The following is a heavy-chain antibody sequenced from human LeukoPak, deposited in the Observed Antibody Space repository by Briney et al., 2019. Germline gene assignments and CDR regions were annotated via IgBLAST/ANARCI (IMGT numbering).Heavy chain of an antibody. Sequence: GGSLRLSCAASGFTFSSYAMHWVRQAPGKGLEWVAVISYDGSNKYYADSVRGRFTLSRDNSKNTLYLQMNSLRAEDTAVYYCARRGPTHDSSGYFFDYWGQGTLVTVSS. CDR3: ARRGPTHDSSGYFFDY. CDR2: ISYDGSNK. D-gene: IGHD3-22*01. CDR1: GFTFSSYA. J-gene: IGHJ4*02. V-gene: IGHV3-30-3*01.